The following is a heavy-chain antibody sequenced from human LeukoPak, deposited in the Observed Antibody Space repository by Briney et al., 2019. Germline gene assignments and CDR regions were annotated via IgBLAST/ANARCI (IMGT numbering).Heavy chain of an antibody. J-gene: IGHJ4*02. CDR1: GYTFTSYD. D-gene: IGHD2-21*02. CDR3: ARVSRIVVVTAIDYYFDY. Sequence: ASVKVSCKASGYTFTSYDINWVRQATGQGLEWMGWMNPNSGNTGYAQKFLGRVTMTRNTSISTAYMELSSLRSEDTAVYYCARVSRIVVVTAIDYYFDYWGQGTLVTVSS. CDR2: MNPNSGNT. V-gene: IGHV1-8*01.